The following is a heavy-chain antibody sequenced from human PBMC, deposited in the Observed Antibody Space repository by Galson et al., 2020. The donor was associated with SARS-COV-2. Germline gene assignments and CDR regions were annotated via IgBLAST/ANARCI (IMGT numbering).Heavy chain of an antibody. CDR3: ASYCSSSICYKGANDY. CDR1: GFTFSNYS. CDR2: ISSTSNTI. J-gene: IGHJ4*02. V-gene: IGHV3-48*01. D-gene: IGHD2-2*01. Sequence: GGSLRLSCAVSGFTFSNYSMNWVRQAPGKGLEWVSYISSTSNTIYYADSVKGRFTISRDNAKNSLYLQMNSLRAEDTAVYYCASYCSSSICYKGANDYWGQGTLVTVSS.